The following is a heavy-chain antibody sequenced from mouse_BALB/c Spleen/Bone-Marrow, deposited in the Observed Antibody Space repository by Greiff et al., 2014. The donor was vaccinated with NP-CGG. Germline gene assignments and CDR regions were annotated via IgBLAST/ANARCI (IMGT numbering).Heavy chain of an antibody. Sequence: VQLQQSGTVLARPGASVKMSCKASGYTFTSYWMHWVKQRPGQGLEWIGAIYPGNSDTSYNQKFKGKAKLTADTSTSTAYMDRSGLTNEDTAIYEYTRGINSVRATRAMDYWGQGTTVTVSS. CDR2: IYPGNSDT. CDR3: TRGINSVRATRAMDY. D-gene: IGHD1-1*01. CDR1: GYTFTSYW. V-gene: IGHV1-5*01. J-gene: IGHJ4*01.